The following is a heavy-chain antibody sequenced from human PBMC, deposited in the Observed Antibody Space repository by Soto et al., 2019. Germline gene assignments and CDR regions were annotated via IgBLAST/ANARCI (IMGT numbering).Heavy chain of an antibody. CDR1: GGSLGSSSYY. CDR3: ASIAAPGTTHFDF. Sequence: SETLSLTCTVSGGSLGSSSYYWGWIRQSPGKGLEWIGNIYYSGNTFYNPSLKSRVTISVDTSKNQFYLHLSSVTAADTAIFYCASIAAPGTTHFDFWGQGTLVTVT. V-gene: IGHV4-39*01. CDR2: IYYSGNT. D-gene: IGHD6-13*01. J-gene: IGHJ4*02.